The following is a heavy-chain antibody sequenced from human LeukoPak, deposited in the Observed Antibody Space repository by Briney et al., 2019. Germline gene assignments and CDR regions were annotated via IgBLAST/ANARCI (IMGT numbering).Heavy chain of an antibody. CDR1: GFTFSSNW. CDR2: SNEDGSTT. CDR3: VRDLGGRSGH. D-gene: IGHD1-26*01. J-gene: IGHJ4*02. V-gene: IGHV3-74*01. Sequence: GGSLRLSCAASGFTFSSNWMHWVRQAPGKGLVWVSRSNEDGSTTNYADSVKGRFTISRDNAKNTLYLQMNSLTAEDTAVYYCVRDLGGRSGHWGQGTLVTVSS.